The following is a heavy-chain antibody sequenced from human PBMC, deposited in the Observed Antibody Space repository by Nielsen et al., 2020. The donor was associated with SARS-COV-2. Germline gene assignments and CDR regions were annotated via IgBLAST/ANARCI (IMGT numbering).Heavy chain of an antibody. V-gene: IGHV3-23*01. J-gene: IGHJ5*02. Sequence: GESLKISCAASGFTFSSYAMSWVRLAPGKGLEWVSAISGSGGSTYYADSVKGRFTISRDNSKNTLYLQMNSLRAEDTAVYYCAKILSKDPWGQGTLVTVSS. CDR3: AKILSKDP. CDR2: ISGSGGST. CDR1: GFTFSSYA. D-gene: IGHD2-15*01.